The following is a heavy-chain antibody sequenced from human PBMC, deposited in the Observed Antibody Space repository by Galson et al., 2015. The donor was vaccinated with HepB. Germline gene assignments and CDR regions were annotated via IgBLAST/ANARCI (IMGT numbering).Heavy chain of an antibody. D-gene: IGHD3-16*01. V-gene: IGHV3-53*01. CDR1: GFSVNGNN. CDR2: VHGNGDI. CDR3: ASFGGSYIGG. Sequence: SLRLSCAASGFSVNGNNMCWVRQAPGKGLEWVSVVHGNGDIYYADSVKGRFSTSRDIRMNTLSLHMKSLRAEDTAMYYCASFGGSYIGGWGQGTLVTVSS. J-gene: IGHJ4*02.